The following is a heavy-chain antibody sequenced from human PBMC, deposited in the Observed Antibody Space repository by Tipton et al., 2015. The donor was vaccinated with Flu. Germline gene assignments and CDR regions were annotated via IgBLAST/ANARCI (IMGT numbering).Heavy chain of an antibody. D-gene: IGHD5-12*01. Sequence: TLSLTCTVFGGSIGSSTYYWGWIRQPPGKGLEWIGSLYDSGITYYNPSLKSRVTISLDTSKNQFSLKLISVTAADTALYYCARDLRGYSGYTGGDAFDLWGPGIMVTVSS. CDR1: GGSIGSSTYY. CDR2: LYDSGIT. V-gene: IGHV4-39*07. CDR3: ARDLRGYSGYTGGDAFDL. J-gene: IGHJ3*01.